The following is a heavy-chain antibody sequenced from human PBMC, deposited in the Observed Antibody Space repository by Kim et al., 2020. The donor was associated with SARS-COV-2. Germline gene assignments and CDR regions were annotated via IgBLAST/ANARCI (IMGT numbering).Heavy chain of an antibody. Sequence: GGSLRLSCAASGFTFSSYGMHWVRQAPGKGLEWVAVISYDGSNKYYADSVKGRFTITRDNSKNTLYLQMNSLRAEDTAVYYCAKFRAVAGIFDYWGQGT. J-gene: IGHJ4*02. V-gene: IGHV3-30*18. CDR2: ISYDGSNK. CDR1: GFTFSSYG. D-gene: IGHD6-19*01. CDR3: AKFRAVAGIFDY.